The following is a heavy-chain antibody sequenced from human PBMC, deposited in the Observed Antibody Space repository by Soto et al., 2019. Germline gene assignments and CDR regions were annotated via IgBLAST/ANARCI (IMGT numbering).Heavy chain of an antibody. V-gene: IGHV2-5*02. CDR2: TYWDNDN. J-gene: IGHJ4*01. Sequence: ESGPTLVKPTQTLTLTCTFSGFSISTTGVGVGWIRQPPGQALEWLAFTYWDNDNRYNPSLKSSLTVAKDASKSLVVLLMTNMDPVDTATYYCAHRRGGYNWDDGYFDYWGPGTLVTVSA. D-gene: IGHD1-20*01. CDR1: GFSISTTGVG. CDR3: AHRRGGYNWDDGYFDY.